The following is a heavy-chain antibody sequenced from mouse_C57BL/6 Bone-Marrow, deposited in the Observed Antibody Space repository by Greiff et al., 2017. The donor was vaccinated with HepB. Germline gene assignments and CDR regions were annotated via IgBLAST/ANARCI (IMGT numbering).Heavy chain of an antibody. D-gene: IGHD1-1*01. Sequence: EVQVVQSGGGLVQSGRSLRLSCATSGFTFSDFYMEWVRQAPGKGLEWIAASRNKANDYTTEYSASVKGRFIVSRDTSQSILYLQMNALRAEDTAIYYCARYARFITTVVVYAMDYRGQGDSVTASA. J-gene: IGHJ4*01. CDR1: GFTFSDFY. V-gene: IGHV7-1*01. CDR3: ARYARFITTVVVYAMDY. CDR2: SRNKANDYTT.